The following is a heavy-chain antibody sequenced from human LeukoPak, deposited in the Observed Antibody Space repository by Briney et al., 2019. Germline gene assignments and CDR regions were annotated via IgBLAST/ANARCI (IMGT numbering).Heavy chain of an antibody. CDR2: IYPGDSDT. CDR1: GYTFASYW. J-gene: IGHJ4*02. Sequence: GESLKISCKGSGYTFASYWIGWVRQMPGKGLEWMGIIYPGDSDTRYSPSFQGQVTISADKSISTAYLQWNSLKASDTATYYCARAYDSGSYLFAYWGQGTLVTASS. V-gene: IGHV5-51*01. CDR3: ARAYDSGSYLFAY. D-gene: IGHD3-10*01.